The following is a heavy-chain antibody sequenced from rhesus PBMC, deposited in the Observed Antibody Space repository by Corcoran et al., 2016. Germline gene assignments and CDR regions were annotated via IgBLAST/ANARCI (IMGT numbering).Heavy chain of an antibody. CDR1: GFTFSNYD. Sequence: DVQLVESGGGLVKPGGSLRLSCVASGFTFSNYDMTWFRQDPGKGWWWVSVINESYYTTNYADSVKGRFTISRDNAKNSLFLQMNSLRVDDTAVYYCMGYTQVGAWGQGVLVTVSS. CDR2: INESYYTT. CDR3: MGYTQVGA. J-gene: IGHJ4*01. D-gene: IGHD5-36*01. V-gene: IGHV3-100*02.